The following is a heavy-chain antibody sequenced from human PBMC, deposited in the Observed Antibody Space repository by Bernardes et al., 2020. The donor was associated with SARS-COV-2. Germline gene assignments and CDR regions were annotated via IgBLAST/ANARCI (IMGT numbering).Heavy chain of an antibody. CDR3: ARDPPLYSGYDFYYYYYGMDV. J-gene: IGHJ6*02. V-gene: IGHV3-48*03. Sequence: SLRLSCAASGFTFSSYEMNWVRHAPGKGLEWVSYISSSGSTIYYADSVKGRFTISRDNAKNSLYLQMNSLRAEDTAVYYCARDPPLYSGYDFYYYYYGMDVWGQGTTVTVSS. CDR2: ISSSGSTI. D-gene: IGHD5-12*01. CDR1: GFTFSSYE.